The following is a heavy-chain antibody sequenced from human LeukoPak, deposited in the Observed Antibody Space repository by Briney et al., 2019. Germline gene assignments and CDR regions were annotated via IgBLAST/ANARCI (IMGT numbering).Heavy chain of an antibody. D-gene: IGHD3-22*01. V-gene: IGHV4-39*07. CDR2: IYYSGST. Sequence: SETLSLTCTVSGGSISSSSYYWGWIRQPPGKGLEWIGSIYYSGSTYYNPSLKSRVTISVDTSKNQFSLKLSSVTAADTAVYYCASSHYYDSSGYYEGKRGFDYWGQGTLVTVSS. CDR3: ASSHYYDSSGYYEGKRGFDY. CDR1: GGSISSSSYY. J-gene: IGHJ4*02.